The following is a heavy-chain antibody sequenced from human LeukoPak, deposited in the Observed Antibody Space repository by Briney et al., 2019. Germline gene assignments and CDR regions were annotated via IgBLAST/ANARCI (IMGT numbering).Heavy chain of an antibody. D-gene: IGHD3-3*01. CDR1: GYTFTGYY. CDR2: INPNSGGT. J-gene: IGHJ4*02. CDR3: ARVPPPPPDYDFWSGYPHVGQYYFDY. V-gene: IGHV1-2*02. Sequence: ASVKVSCKASGYTFTGYYMHWVRQAPGQGLEWMGWINPNSGGTNYAQKFQGRVTMTRDTSISTAYMELSRLRSDDTAVYYCARVPPPPPDYDFWSGYPHVGQYYFDYWGQGTLVTVSS.